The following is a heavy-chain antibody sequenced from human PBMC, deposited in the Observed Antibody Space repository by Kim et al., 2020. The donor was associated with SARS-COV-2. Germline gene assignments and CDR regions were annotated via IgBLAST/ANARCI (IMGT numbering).Heavy chain of an antibody. V-gene: IGHV3-7*01. D-gene: IGHD3-10*01. J-gene: IGHJ6*02. CDR1: GFTFSSYW. CDR2: IKQDGSEE. Sequence: GGSLRLSCAASGFTFSSYWMKWVRQAPGKGLEWVANIKQDGSEEYYVDSVEGRFTMSRDNAKNSVYLQMNSLRAEDTAVYYCARAGLSAFGSGTYYGHYYYGMDGWGRGTTVTVSS. CDR3: ARAGLSAFGSGTYYGHYYYGMDG.